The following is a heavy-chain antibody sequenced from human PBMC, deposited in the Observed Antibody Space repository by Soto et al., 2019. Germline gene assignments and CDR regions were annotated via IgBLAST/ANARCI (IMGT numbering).Heavy chain of an antibody. CDR1: GGSFSGYY. CDR2: INHSGST. J-gene: IGHJ4*02. CDR3: ARARNWNYALDY. V-gene: IGHV4-34*01. D-gene: IGHD1-7*01. Sequence: SETLSLTCAVYGGSFSGYYWSWIRQPPGKGLEWIGEINHSGSTNYNPSLKSRVTISVDTSKNQFSLKLSSVTAADTAVYYCARARNWNYALDYWGQGTLVTVSS.